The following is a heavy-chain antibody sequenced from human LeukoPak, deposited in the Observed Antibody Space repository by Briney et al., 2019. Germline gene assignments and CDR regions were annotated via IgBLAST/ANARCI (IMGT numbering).Heavy chain of an antibody. V-gene: IGHV4-59*01. CDR3: ARVDYDFWSGYYTGNYYYGMDV. Sequence: PSETRSLTCTVSAGSTSSYYWSWIRHPPGKVLEWIGYIYSSGTTNYNPTLKSRVTISVDTSKNQFSLKLSSVTAADTAVYHCARVDYDFWSGYYTGNYYYGMDVWGQGTTVSVSS. CDR1: AGSTSSYY. J-gene: IGHJ6*02. CDR2: IYSSGTT. D-gene: IGHD3-3*01.